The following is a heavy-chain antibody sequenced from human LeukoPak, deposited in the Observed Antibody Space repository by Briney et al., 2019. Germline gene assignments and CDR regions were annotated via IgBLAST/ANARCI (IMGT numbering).Heavy chain of an antibody. V-gene: IGHV4-38-2*02. CDR1: GYSISSGYY. CDR2: IYHSGST. Sequence: SETLSLTCTVSGYSISSGYYWGWIRQPPGKGLEWIGSIYHSGSTYYNPSLKSRVTISVDTSKNQFSLKLSSVTAADTAVYYCAREASWELLGFDYWGQGTLVTVSS. D-gene: IGHD1-26*01. CDR3: AREASWELLGFDY. J-gene: IGHJ4*02.